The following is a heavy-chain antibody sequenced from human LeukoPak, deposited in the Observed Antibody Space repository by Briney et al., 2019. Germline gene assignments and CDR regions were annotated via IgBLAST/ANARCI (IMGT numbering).Heavy chain of an antibody. J-gene: IGHJ6*02. Sequence: SETLSLTSSVSGGSISSRGYFWGWTRQPPGKGLECIGSIYYSGCTHYNPSLNTLATISLDTTKNQFSLKLSSVTAADTAVYCGARSLWTGYYIAGMDVWGQGTTVTVSS. V-gene: IGHV4-39*01. CDR3: ARSLWTGYYIAGMDV. CDR2: IYYSGCT. CDR1: GGSISSRGYF. D-gene: IGHD3/OR15-3a*01.